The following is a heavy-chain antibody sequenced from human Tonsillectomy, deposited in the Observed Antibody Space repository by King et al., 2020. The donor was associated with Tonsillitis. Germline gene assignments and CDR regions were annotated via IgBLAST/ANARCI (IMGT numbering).Heavy chain of an antibody. CDR2: IYHSGST. D-gene: IGHD3-3*02. CDR1: GYSISSGYY. Sequence: LQLQESGPGLVKPSETLSLTCTVSGYSISSGYYWGWIRQPPGKGLEGIGSIYHSGSTYYKPSLKSRVTISVDTSKNQFSLKLSSVTAADTAVYYCARVPGVSFFGVVINYYGMDVWGQGTTVTVSS. V-gene: IGHV4-38-2*02. CDR3: ARVPGVSFFGVVINYYGMDV. J-gene: IGHJ6*02.